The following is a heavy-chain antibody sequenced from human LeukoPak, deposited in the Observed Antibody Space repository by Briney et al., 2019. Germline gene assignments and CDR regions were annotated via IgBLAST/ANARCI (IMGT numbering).Heavy chain of an antibody. CDR2: IYPGDSDT. Sequence: GESLKISCKGSGYSFTSYWIGWVRQMPGKGLEWMGIIYPGDSDTRYSPSFQGQVTISADKSISTAYLQWSSLKASDTAMYYCARLFGSPDYDFWSGYLGYYYYYMDVWGKGTTVTVSS. V-gene: IGHV5-51*01. CDR3: ARLFGSPDYDFWSGYLGYYYYYMDV. D-gene: IGHD3-3*01. J-gene: IGHJ6*03. CDR1: GYSFTSYW.